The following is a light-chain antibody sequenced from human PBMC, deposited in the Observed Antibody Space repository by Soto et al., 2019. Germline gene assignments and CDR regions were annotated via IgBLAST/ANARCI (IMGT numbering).Light chain of an antibody. CDR3: QQYGSSPLT. CDR1: QSVSSSY. V-gene: IGKV3-20*01. CDR2: GAS. Sequence: EIVLTQSPGTLSLSPGERATLSCGASQSVSSSYVAWYQHKPGQAPRLLIFGASSRATGIPDRFSGSGSGTDFTLTSSRLEPEDFAVFYCQQYGSSPLTFGQGTKVEIK. J-gene: IGKJ1*01.